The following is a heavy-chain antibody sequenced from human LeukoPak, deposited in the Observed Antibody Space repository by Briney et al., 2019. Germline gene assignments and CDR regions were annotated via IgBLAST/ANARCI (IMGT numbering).Heavy chain of an antibody. D-gene: IGHD2-15*01. J-gene: IGHJ6*03. V-gene: IGHV4-59*01. CDR2: IYYSGST. Sequence: SETLSLTCTVSGGSISSYYWSWIRQPPGKGLEWIGDIYYSGSTNYNPSLKSRVTISVDTSKNQFSLKLSSVTAADTAVYYCARGGYCSGGSCYFYYYYYYMDVWGKGTTVTVSS. CDR1: GGSISSYY. CDR3: ARGGYCSGGSCYFYYYYYYMDV.